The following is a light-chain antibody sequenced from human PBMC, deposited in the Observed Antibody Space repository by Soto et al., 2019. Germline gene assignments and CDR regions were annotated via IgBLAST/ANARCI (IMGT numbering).Light chain of an antibody. Sequence: QSALTQPASVSGSPGQSITISCTGTISDIGGYEYVSWYQQHPGKAPRLMIYEVTYRPSGVANRFSGSRFGSAGSLTISGLQAVDEADYYCSSYTDSSTLGLYVFGTGTKVTVL. CDR1: ISDIGGYEY. V-gene: IGLV2-14*01. J-gene: IGLJ1*01. CDR2: EVT. CDR3: SSYTDSSTLGLYV.